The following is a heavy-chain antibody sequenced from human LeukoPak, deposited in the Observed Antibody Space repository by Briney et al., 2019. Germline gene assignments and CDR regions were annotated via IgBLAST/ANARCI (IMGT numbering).Heavy chain of an antibody. Sequence: GGSLRLSCAASGFTFSSYSMNWVRQAPGKGLEWVSSISSSSSYIYYADSVKGRFTISRDNAKNSLYLQMNSLRAEDTAVYYCASYYYGSGGLDAFDIWGQGTMVTVSS. CDR2: ISSSSSYI. J-gene: IGHJ3*02. CDR1: GFTFSSYS. CDR3: ASYYYGSGGLDAFDI. D-gene: IGHD3-10*01. V-gene: IGHV3-21*01.